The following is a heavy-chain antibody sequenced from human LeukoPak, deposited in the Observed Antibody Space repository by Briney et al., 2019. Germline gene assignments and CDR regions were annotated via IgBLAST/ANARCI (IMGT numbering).Heavy chain of an antibody. CDR1: GYTFTGYY. J-gene: IGHJ6*04. V-gene: IGHV1-2*02. Sequence: ASVKVSCKASGYTFTGYYMHWVRQAPGQGLEWMGWINPNSGGTNYAQKFQGRVTMTRDTSISTAYVELSRLRSDDTAVYYCARDVDRRGAGDVWGKGTTVTVSS. CDR3: ARDVDRRGAGDV. CDR2: INPNSGGT. D-gene: IGHD3-16*01.